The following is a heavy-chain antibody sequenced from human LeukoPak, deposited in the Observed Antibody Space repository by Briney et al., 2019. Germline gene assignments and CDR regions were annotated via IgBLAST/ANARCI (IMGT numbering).Heavy chain of an antibody. CDR2: IYYSGST. CDR3: ARRKGLYSSSRDHPGYYYGMDV. J-gene: IGHJ6*02. D-gene: IGHD6-13*01. Sequence: PSETLSLTCTVSGGSISSYYWSWIRQPPGKGLEWIGYIYYSGSTNYNPSLKSRVTISVDTSKNQFSLKLSSVTAADTAVYYCARRKGLYSSSRDHPGYYYGMDVWGQGTTVTVSS. CDR1: GGSISSYY. V-gene: IGHV4-59*08.